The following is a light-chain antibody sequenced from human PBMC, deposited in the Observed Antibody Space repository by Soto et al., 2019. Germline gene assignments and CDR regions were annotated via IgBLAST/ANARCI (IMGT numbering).Light chain of an antibody. CDR2: DTS. J-gene: IGKJ5*01. Sequence: TPSPPPLSLPPGERATLSCRASQSVSIKLAWYQQKPGQAPRLLIYDTSTRATGIPARFSGSGSGTEFTLTISSLQSEDFAVYYCQQYNKWPPITFGQGTRLEI. CDR1: QSVSIK. V-gene: IGKV3-15*01. CDR3: QQYNKWPPIT.